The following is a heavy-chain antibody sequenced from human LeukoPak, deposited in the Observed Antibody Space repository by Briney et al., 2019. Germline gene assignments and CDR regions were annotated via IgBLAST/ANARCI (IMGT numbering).Heavy chain of an antibody. CDR2: IKRDGSEE. CDR3: ARADHGWYTFDY. CDR1: GFTFSSYW. J-gene: IGHJ4*02. V-gene: IGHV3-7*02. D-gene: IGHD6-19*01. Sequence: GGSLRLSCAASGFTFSSYWMSWVRQAPGKGLEWVANIKRDGSEEYYVDSVKGRFTISRDNSKNTLFLQMNSLRAEDTAVYYCARADHGWYTFDYWGQGTLVTVPS.